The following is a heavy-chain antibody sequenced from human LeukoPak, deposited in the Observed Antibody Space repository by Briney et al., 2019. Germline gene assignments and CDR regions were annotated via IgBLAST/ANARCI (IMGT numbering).Heavy chain of an antibody. Sequence: PGRSLRLSCAASGFTFSSYGMHWVRQAPGKGLEWVAVISYDGSNKYYADSVKGRFTISRDNSKNTLYLQMNSLRAEDTAVYYCAKDAAAGTRPYYSDYWGRGTLVTVSS. J-gene: IGHJ4*02. V-gene: IGHV3-30*18. CDR3: AKDAAAGTRPYYSDY. CDR2: ISYDGSNK. CDR1: GFTFSSYG. D-gene: IGHD6-13*01.